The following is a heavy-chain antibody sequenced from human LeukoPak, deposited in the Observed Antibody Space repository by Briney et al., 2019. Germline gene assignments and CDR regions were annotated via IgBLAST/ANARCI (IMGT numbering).Heavy chain of an antibody. CDR1: GFTFSSYS. CDR2: ISSSSSYI. V-gene: IGHV3-21*04. D-gene: IGHD3-10*01. Sequence: MPGGSLRLSCAASGFTFSSYSMNWVRQAPGKGLEWVSSISSSSSYIYYADSVKGRFTISRDNAKNSLYLQMNSLRAEDTAVYYCAKEAYYYGSGSYYRGPFDPWGQGTLVTVSS. CDR3: AKEAYYYGSGSYYRGPFDP. J-gene: IGHJ5*02.